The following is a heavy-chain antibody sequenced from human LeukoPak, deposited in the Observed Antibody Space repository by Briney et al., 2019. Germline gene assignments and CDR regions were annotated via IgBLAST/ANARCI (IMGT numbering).Heavy chain of an antibody. J-gene: IGHJ6*02. V-gene: IGHV3-21*01. CDR2: ISSSSSYI. D-gene: IGHD3-22*01. CDR3: ARGGAMIVVNGMDV. CDR1: GFTFSSYS. Sequence: AGGSLRLSCAASGFTFSSYSMNWVRQAPGKGLEWVSSISSSSSYIYYADSVKGRFTISRDNAKNSLYLQMNSLRAEDTAVYYCARGGAMIVVNGMDVWGQGTTVTVSS.